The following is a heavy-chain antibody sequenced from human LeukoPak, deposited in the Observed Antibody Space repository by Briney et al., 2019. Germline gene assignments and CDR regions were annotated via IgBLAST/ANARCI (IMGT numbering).Heavy chain of an antibody. V-gene: IGHV3-15*01. CDR2: IKSKTDGGTT. CDR1: GFTFSNAW. D-gene: IGHD5-18*01. J-gene: IGHJ4*02. Sequence: PGGSLRLSCAASGFTFSNAWMSWVRQAPGKGLEWVGCIKSKTDGGTTDYAAPVKGRFTISRDDSKNTLYLQMNSLKTEDTAVYYCTTHSYGYLDYWGQGTLVTVSS. CDR3: TTHSYGYLDY.